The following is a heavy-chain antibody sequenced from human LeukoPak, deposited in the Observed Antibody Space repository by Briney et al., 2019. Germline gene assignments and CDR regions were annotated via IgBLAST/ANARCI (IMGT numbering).Heavy chain of an antibody. J-gene: IGHJ4*02. CDR3: ARGLPGYDFWSGYYSSYFDY. V-gene: IGHV4-30-4*02. Sequence: SETLSLTYTVSGGSIRSADYYWSWIRQPPGKGLQWIGYIYYSGSTYYNPSLKSRVTISVDTSKNQFSLKLSSVTAADTAVYYCARGLPGYDFWSGYYSSYFDYWGQGTLVTVSS. D-gene: IGHD3-3*01. CDR1: GGSIRSADYY. CDR2: IYYSGST.